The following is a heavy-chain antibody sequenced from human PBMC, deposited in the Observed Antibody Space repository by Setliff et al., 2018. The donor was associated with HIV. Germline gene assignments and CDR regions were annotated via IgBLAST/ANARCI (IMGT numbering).Heavy chain of an antibody. CDR1: GFTFSSYS. D-gene: IGHD4-17*01. Sequence: GSLRLSCAASGFTFSSYSMSWLRQAQGKGLEWVSYISRDGNTIYYADSVKGRFTISRDNAKNSLYLQLNSLRPEDTAVYYCARDKDEDYGSTSFDYWGQGILVTVSS. CDR2: ISRDGNTI. J-gene: IGHJ4*02. V-gene: IGHV3-48*04. CDR3: ARDKDEDYGSTSFDY.